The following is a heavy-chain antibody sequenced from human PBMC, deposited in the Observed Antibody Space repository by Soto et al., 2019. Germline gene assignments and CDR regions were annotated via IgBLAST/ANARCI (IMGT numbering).Heavy chain of an antibody. V-gene: IGHV1-18*01. CDR1: GYTFTSYG. J-gene: IGHJ4*02. CDR2: ISAHNGNT. D-gene: IGHD1-1*01. Sequence: QVHLVQSGAEVKKPGASVKVSCKGSGYTFTSYGITWVRQAPGQGLEWMGWISAHNGNTNYAQKLQGRGTVTRDTSTSTAYMELRSRRSDDTAVYYCASGRYGDYWGQGALVTVSS. CDR3: ASGRYGDY.